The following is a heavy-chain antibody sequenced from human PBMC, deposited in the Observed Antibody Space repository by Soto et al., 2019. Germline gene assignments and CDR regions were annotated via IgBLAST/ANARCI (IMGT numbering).Heavy chain of an antibody. J-gene: IGHJ4*02. V-gene: IGHV3-23*01. CDR3: AKCYPRYSSGLKAYYFDY. CDR2: ISGSGGST. D-gene: IGHD6-19*01. CDR1: GFTFSSYA. Sequence: EVQLLESGGGLVQPGGSLRLSCAASGFTFSSYAMSWVRQAPGKGLEWVSTISGSGGSTYYADSVKGSFTISRDNSKNTLYLQVNSLRAEDTAVYYCAKCYPRYSSGLKAYYFDYWGQGTLVTVSS.